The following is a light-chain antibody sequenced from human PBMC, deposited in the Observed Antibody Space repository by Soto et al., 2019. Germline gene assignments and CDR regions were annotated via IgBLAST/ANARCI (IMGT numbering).Light chain of an antibody. Sequence: QSVLTQPPSMSAAPGQKVTISCSGSSSNIGNNYVSWYQQLPGTAPKLLMYENSRRPSGIPDRFSGSKSGTSATLDITGLQTGDEADYHCATWDASLSAVVFGGGTQLTVL. CDR2: ENS. CDR1: SSNIGNNY. J-gene: IGLJ2*01. CDR3: ATWDASLSAVV. V-gene: IGLV1-51*02.